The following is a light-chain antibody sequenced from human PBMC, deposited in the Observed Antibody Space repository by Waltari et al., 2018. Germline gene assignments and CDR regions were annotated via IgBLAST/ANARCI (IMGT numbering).Light chain of an antibody. CDR1: QSLLHRDGNTY. J-gene: IGKJ2*01. Sequence: DVVMTQSPLSLPVTLGQPASISCMSSQSLLHRDGNTYLMLFHQRPSQSPKRLNYKVSYRESGVPDRFSGSGSDTDFTLKISRVEADDVGVYYCMQGTHWPYTFGQGTRLDIK. V-gene: IGKV2-30*02. CDR3: MQGTHWPYT. CDR2: KVS.